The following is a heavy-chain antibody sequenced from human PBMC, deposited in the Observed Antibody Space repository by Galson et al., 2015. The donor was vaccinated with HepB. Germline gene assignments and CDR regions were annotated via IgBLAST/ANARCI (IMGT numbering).Heavy chain of an antibody. CDR1: GFTFSSYG. V-gene: IGHV3-33*01. CDR3: ARDWFRRSSGWYEFFG. Sequence: SLRLSCAASGFTFSSYGMHWVRQAPGKGLEWVAVIWYDGSNKYYADSVKGRFTISRDNSKNTLYLQMNSLRAEDTAVYYCARDWFRRSSGWYEFFGWGQGTLVTVSS. CDR2: IWYDGSNK. D-gene: IGHD6-19*01. J-gene: IGHJ4*02.